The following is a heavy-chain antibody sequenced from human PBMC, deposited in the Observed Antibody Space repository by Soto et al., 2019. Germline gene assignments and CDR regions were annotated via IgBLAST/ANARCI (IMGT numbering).Heavy chain of an antibody. CDR1: GGSFGVCY. CDR2: IIHSGRT. Sequence: QVQLQQWGAGLLKPSETRSSTAPFFGGSFGVCYGGGFGNPQGRGWEWIGEIIHSGRTNYNPSFKSRVAISVDTSKNQFSLKLSAVTAADTAVYYCAKGGVYCSSTSCHYFDYWGQGTLVTVSS. CDR3: AKGGVYCSSTSCHYFDY. J-gene: IGHJ4*02. D-gene: IGHD2-2*01. V-gene: IGHV4-34*01.